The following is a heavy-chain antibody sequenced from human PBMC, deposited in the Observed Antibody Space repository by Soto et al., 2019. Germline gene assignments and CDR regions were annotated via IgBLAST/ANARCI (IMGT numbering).Heavy chain of an antibody. CDR2: IIPIFGTA. D-gene: IGHD3-10*01. CDR3: AREVRRITMVRGVDANYYYYYGMDV. CDR1: GGTFSSYA. J-gene: IGHJ6*02. Sequence: GASVKVSCKASGGTFSSYAISWVRRAPGQGLEWMGGIIPIFGTANYAQKFQGRVTITADESTSTAYMELSSLRSEDTAVYYCAREVRRITMVRGVDANYYYYYGMDVWGQGTTVTVSS. V-gene: IGHV1-69*13.